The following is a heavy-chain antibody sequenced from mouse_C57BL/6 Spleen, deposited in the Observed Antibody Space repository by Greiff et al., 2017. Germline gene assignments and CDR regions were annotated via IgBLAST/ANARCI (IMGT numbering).Heavy chain of an antibody. CDR1: GFNIKDYY. Sequence: EVQLQQSGAELVRPGASVKLSCTASGFNIKDYYMHWVKQRPEQGLEWIGRIDPEDGDTAYAPKFQGKATMTADTSSNTAYLQLSSLTSEDTAVYYCTTVVAYYYAMDYWGQGTSVTVSS. CDR3: TTVVAYYYAMDY. D-gene: IGHD1-1*01. V-gene: IGHV14-1*01. J-gene: IGHJ4*01. CDR2: IDPEDGDT.